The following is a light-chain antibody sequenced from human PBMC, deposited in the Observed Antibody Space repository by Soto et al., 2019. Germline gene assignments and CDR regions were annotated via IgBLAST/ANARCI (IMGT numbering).Light chain of an antibody. Sequence: DIQMTPSPSSVSASVGDRVTIACRASQGVSSWLAWYQQKPGKAPKLLIYFASTLQSGVPSRFRGTGSGTDFPLTSSRLQPQDFATYYCQQADSFPYPFGPGTKLEIK. V-gene: IGKV1-12*01. CDR3: QQADSFPYP. CDR1: QGVSSW. CDR2: FAS. J-gene: IGKJ2*01.